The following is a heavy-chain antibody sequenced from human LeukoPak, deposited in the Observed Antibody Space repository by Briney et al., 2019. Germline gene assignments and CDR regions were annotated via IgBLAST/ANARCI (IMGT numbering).Heavy chain of an antibody. CDR3: ARSASGSGIGYFDY. Sequence: TSETLSLTXTVSGGSISSSSYYWGWIGQPPGKGLEWIGSIYYSGSTYYNPSLKSRVTISVDTSKNQFSLKLSSVTAADTAVYYCARSASGSGIGYFDYWGQGTLVTVSS. V-gene: IGHV4-39*01. CDR1: GGSISSSSYY. CDR2: IYYSGST. J-gene: IGHJ4*02. D-gene: IGHD1-1*01.